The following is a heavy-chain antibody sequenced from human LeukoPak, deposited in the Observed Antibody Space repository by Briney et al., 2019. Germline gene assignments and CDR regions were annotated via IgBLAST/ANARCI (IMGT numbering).Heavy chain of an antibody. D-gene: IGHD3-10*01. CDR3: AGSYGSGSYSLDY. J-gene: IGHJ4*02. Sequence: ASVTVSCKASGYTFTSYYMHWVRQAPGQGLERMGIINPSGGSTSYAQKFQGRVTMTRDTSTSTVYMELSSLRSEDTAVYYCAGSYGSGSYSLDYWGQGTLVTVSS. CDR1: GYTFTSYY. V-gene: IGHV1-46*01. CDR2: INPSGGST.